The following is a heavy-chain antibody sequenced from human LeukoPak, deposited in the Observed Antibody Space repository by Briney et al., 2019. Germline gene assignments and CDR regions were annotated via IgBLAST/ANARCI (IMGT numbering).Heavy chain of an antibody. J-gene: IGHJ3*02. CDR3: ARGRWGEAFDI. CDR1: GFTFSSYW. V-gene: IGHV3-74*01. CDR2: INSDGSSA. D-gene: IGHD3-16*01. Sequence: PGGSLRLSCAASGFTFSSYWMHWVRQAPGKGLVWVSRINSDGSSASYADSVKGRFTISRDNAKNTPYLQMNSLRADDTAVYYCARGRWGEAFDIWGQGTMVTVSS.